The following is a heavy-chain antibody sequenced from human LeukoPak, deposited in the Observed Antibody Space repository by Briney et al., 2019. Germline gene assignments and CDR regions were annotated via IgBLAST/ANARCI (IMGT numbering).Heavy chain of an antibody. Sequence: SETLSLTCAVSGGSITTTDFAWPWIRQPPGQGFEWIATISSSGKAYYYPSLMSRVTISVDTSKNQFSLDVTSVTAADTGLFYCARFKGGTGFDYWGRGILVIVS. V-gene: IGHV4-39*01. CDR2: ISSSGKA. CDR1: GGSITTTDFA. D-gene: IGHD1-26*01. J-gene: IGHJ4*02. CDR3: ARFKGGTGFDY.